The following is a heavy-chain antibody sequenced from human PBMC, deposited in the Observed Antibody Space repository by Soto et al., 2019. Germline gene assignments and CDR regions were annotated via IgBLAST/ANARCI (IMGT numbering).Heavy chain of an antibody. CDR1: GFTFSNAW. D-gene: IGHD3-16*01. V-gene: IGHV3-15*07. J-gene: IGHJ6*02. Sequence: EVQLVESGGGLVKPGGSLRLSCAASGFTFSNAWMNWVRQAPGKGLEWVGRIKSKTDGGTTDYAAPVKGRFTISRDYSKNTRYLKMNSLKTEHTAVYYCTTGHYGGWLWDYYSYGMDVWGQGTTVTVSS. CDR2: IKSKTDGGTT. CDR3: TTGHYGGWLWDYYSYGMDV.